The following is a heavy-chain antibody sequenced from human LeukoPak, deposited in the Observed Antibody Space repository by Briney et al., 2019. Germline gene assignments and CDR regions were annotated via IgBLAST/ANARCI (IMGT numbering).Heavy chain of an antibody. D-gene: IGHD3-10*01. V-gene: IGHV4-39*07. CDR3: ARLWFGESFGWFDP. J-gene: IGHJ5*02. Sequence: SETLSLTCTVSGGSISSSSYYWGWIRQPPGKGLEWIGETYHSGSTNYNPSLKSRVTISVDKSKNQFSLKLSSVTAADTAVYYCARLWFGESFGWFDPWGQGTLVTVSS. CDR2: TYHSGST. CDR1: GGSISSSSYY.